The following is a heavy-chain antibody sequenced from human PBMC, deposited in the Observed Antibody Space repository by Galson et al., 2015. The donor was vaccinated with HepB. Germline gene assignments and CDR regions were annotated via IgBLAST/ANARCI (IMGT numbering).Heavy chain of an antibody. J-gene: IGHJ4*02. CDR1: GFTFTSYA. Sequence: SLRLSCAASGFTFTSYAMHWVRQAPGKGLEWVAVISYDGTNKYYADSVKGRFTVSRDSSKNTLFLQMNSLRAEDTAVYYCARSLTIVGRPIDYWGQGTLVTVSS. V-gene: IGHV3-30-3*01. CDR3: ARSLTIVGRPIDY. CDR2: ISYDGTNK. D-gene: IGHD6-6*01.